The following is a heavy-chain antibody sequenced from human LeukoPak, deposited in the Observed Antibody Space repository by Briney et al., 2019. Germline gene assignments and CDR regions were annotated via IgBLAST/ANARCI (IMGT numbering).Heavy chain of an antibody. CDR3: ARGISIAAAVLDY. CDR2: IYYSGST. V-gene: IGHV4-59*01. Sequence: PSETLSLTCTVSGGSISSYYWSWIRQPPGKGLEWIGYIYYSGSTNYNPSLKSRVTISVDTSKNQFSLKLSSVTAADTAVYYCARGISIAAAVLDYWGQGTLVTVSS. D-gene: IGHD6-13*01. J-gene: IGHJ4*02. CDR1: GGSISSYY.